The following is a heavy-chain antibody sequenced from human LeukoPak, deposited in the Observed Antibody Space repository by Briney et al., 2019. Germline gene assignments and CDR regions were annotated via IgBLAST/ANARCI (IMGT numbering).Heavy chain of an antibody. CDR1: GFSISSYY. J-gene: IGHJ4*02. CDR2: IYYSGST. Sequence: SETLSLTCTVSGFSISSYYWSWIRQPPGKGLEWIGYIYYSGSTNYNRSLKSRVTISVDTSKNQFSLKLSSVTAADTAVYYCARGLEKRYSSLEYYFDYWGQGTLVTVPS. CDR3: ARGLEKRYSSLEYYFDY. V-gene: IGHV4-59*01. D-gene: IGHD6-13*01.